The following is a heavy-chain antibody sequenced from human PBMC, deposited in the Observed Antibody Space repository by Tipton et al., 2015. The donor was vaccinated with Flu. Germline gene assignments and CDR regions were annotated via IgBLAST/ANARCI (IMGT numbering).Heavy chain of an antibody. J-gene: IGHJ4*02. D-gene: IGHD2/OR15-2a*01. CDR1: GASLRGGGYY. V-gene: IGHV4-31*03. CDR3: ATLVITALYDFDY. Sequence: LRLSCTVSGASLRGGGYYWSWIRQYPGKGLEWIGHILGNGNTFYKPSLKSRFTLSLDTSKTQFSLNVTSVTAADTAVYYCATLVITALYDFDYWGQGTLVTVSS. CDR2: ILGNGNT.